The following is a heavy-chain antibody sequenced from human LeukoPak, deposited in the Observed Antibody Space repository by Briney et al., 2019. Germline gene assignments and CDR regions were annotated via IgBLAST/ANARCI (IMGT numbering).Heavy chain of an antibody. J-gene: IGHJ4*02. V-gene: IGHV3-21*01. D-gene: IGHD6-13*01. CDR3: ATVGIAAAAADY. CDR2: ISSSSSYI. CDR1: GFTFSSYS. Sequence: AGGSLRLSCAASGFTFSSYSMTWVRQAPGKGLEWVSSISSSSSYIYYADSVKGRFTISRDNAKNSLYLQMNSLRAEDTAVYYCATVGIAAAAADYWGQGTLVTVSS.